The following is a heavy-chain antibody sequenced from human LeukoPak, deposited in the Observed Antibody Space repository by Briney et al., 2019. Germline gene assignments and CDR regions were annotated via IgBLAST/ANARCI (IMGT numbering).Heavy chain of an antibody. J-gene: IGHJ6*03. Sequence: GGSLRLSCVAAGFTFSTYEMNWVRQAPGKGLEWVSHISSGGSTKYYIESVKGRFTISRENPKNSLSLQMSSLRAEDTAVYYCARGRGSDYNYSYIDVWGKGTTVTVSS. CDR1: GFTFSTYE. CDR3: ARGRGSDYNYSYIDV. D-gene: IGHD4/OR15-4a*01. V-gene: IGHV3-48*03. CDR2: ISSGGSTK.